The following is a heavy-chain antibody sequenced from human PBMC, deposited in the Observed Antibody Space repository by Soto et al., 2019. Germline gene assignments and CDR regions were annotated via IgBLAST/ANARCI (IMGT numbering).Heavy chain of an antibody. J-gene: IGHJ6*02. D-gene: IGHD4-17*01. CDR3: AGGGTVGGGHYVGYYYYGMDV. CDR2: IIPIFGTA. CDR1: GGTFSSYA. V-gene: IGHV1-69*12. Sequence: QVQLVQSGAEVKKPGSSVKVSCKASGGTFSSYAISWVRQAPGQGLEWMGGIIPIFGTANYAQKFQGRVTITADQSKSTAYMELSSLRSEDTAVYYCAGGGTVGGGHYVGYYYYGMDVWGQGTTVTVSS.